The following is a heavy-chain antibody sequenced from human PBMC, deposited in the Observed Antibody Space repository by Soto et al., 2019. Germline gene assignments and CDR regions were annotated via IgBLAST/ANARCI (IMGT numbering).Heavy chain of an antibody. D-gene: IGHD3-3*01. J-gene: IGHJ6*02. Sequence: EVQLVESGGGLVQPGRSLRLSCVGSGFRFDDHVMHWVRQRPGKGLEWVGHINWDGYSIGYGGSVRGRFTISRDNAKKTLYLQMKSLRPEDTALYYCARSWSGSTSGRVDVWGQGTTVTVSS. CDR3: ARSWSGSTSGRVDV. CDR1: GFRFDDHV. CDR2: INWDGYSI. V-gene: IGHV3-9*01.